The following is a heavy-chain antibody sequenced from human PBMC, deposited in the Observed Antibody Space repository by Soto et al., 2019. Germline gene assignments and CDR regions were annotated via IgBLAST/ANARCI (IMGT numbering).Heavy chain of an antibody. V-gene: IGHV3-23*01. CDR3: ASRGSGSYYDY. J-gene: IGHJ4*02. Sequence: EVQLLESGGGLEQPGGSLRLSCAASGFTFSSYAMNWVRQAPGRGLEWVSVISGSGDSTYYADSVKGRFTISRDNSKNTLYLQMNSLRAEDTAVYSCASRGSGSYYDYWGQGTLVTVSS. CDR2: ISGSGDST. CDR1: GFTFSSYA. D-gene: IGHD1-26*01.